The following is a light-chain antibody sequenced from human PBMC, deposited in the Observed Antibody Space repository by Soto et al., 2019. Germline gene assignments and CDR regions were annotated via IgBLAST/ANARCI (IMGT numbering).Light chain of an antibody. CDR2: GAS. J-gene: IGKJ4*01. CDR1: QGITTN. V-gene: IGKV1-9*01. Sequence: IQLTQSPSSLSASVGDRVNITCRASQGITTNLAWYLQKPGKAPELLIYGASTLQSGVPARFSGSGAGTDFSLTISSLQPEDFATYYCQQFNSYPLSFGGGTKVDIK. CDR3: QQFNSYPLS.